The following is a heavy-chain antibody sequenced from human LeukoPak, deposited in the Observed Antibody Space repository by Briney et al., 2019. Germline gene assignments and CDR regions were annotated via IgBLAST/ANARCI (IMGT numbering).Heavy chain of an antibody. Sequence: GGSLRLSRAASASTFGDSSVNSARQAPGKGLEWVSSITSGGTYIYYADSVTGRFTVSRDNAKNSLYPHINSQTHKNTAVLYCVRVKRSGTTSFDSIAVWGQATVVSVSS. J-gene: IGHJ3*01. CDR3: VRVKRSGTTSFDSIAV. CDR1: ASTFGDSS. V-gene: IGHV3-21*06. CDR2: ITSGGTYI. D-gene: IGHD3-3*01.